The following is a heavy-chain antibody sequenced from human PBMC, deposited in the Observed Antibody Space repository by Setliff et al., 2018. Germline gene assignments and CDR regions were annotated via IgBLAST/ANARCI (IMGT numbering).Heavy chain of an antibody. CDR2: IFYSGDT. CDR3: ARDRSYYASGSFTKWFDY. Sequence: SETLSLTFAVSGGSVTSHYWSWIRQPPGKGLEWIGFIFYSGDTNSNPSLKSRVTMSVDTSENQFSLKLNSVTAADTATYYCARDRSYYASGSFTKWFDYWGQGALVTVSS. J-gene: IGHJ4*02. V-gene: IGHV4-59*02. CDR1: GGSVTSHY. D-gene: IGHD3-10*01.